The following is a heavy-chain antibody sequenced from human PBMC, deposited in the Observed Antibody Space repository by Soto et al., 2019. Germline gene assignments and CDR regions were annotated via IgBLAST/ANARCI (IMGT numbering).Heavy chain of an antibody. CDR3: AKSLGGVFSKFDY. CDR1: VFTFSNYA. CDR2: IGGGGGST. D-gene: IGHD3-16*01. Sequence: EVQLLESGGHLVQPGGSLRLSCAASVFTFSNYAMSWVRQAPGKGLEWVSIIGGGGGSTYYADSVKGRFTISRDNSKNTLYLQMISLRAEDTAVYYCAKSLGGVFSKFDYWGQGTLVTVSS. V-gene: IGHV3-23*01. J-gene: IGHJ4*02.